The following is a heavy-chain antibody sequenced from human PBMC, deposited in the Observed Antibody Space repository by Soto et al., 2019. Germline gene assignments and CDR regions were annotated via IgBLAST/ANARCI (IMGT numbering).Heavy chain of an antibody. CDR3: ARATVTPRSRENWFDP. CDR2: INHSGST. J-gene: IGHJ5*02. V-gene: IGHV4-34*01. Sequence: SETLSLSCAVYGGSFSGYYWSWIRHPPGKGLEWIGEINHSGSTNYNPSLKSGVTISVDTSKNQSSLKLSSVTAADTAVYSCARATVTPRSRENWFDPWGQGTLVTLSS. D-gene: IGHD4-17*01. CDR1: GGSFSGYY.